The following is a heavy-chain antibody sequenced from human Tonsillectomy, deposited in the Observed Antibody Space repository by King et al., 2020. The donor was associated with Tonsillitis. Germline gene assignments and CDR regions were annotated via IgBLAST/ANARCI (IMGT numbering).Heavy chain of an antibody. CDR2: MYYSGAT. V-gene: IGHV4-30-4*07. CDR1: GGSVSSGDYS. CDR3: ARDNKYYNFFES. Sequence: VQLQESGPGLVRPSQTLSLTCVVSGGSVSSGDYSWSWIRQPPGKGLEWIGYMYYSGATYYKPSLKSRVTMSLDTSRNQFSLKLNSVTAADTAVYYCARDNKYYNFFESWGPGALVTVSS. J-gene: IGHJ4*02. D-gene: IGHD3/OR15-3a*01.